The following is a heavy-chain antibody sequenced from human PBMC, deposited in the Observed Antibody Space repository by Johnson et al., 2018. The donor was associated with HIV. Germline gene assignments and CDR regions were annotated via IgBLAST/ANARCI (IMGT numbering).Heavy chain of an antibody. J-gene: IGHJ3*02. CDR3: ARDGPWLQSQRDAFDI. D-gene: IGHD5-24*01. Sequence: VQLVESGGGVVQPGGSLRISCAASGVTFSDYYMSWIRQAPGKGLEWVANIKQDGSEKYYVHSVKGRFTISRDNAKNSLYLQMNSLRAEDTAVYYCARDGPWLQSQRDAFDIWGQGTMVTVSS. V-gene: IGHV3-7*01. CDR2: IKQDGSEK. CDR1: GVTFSDYY.